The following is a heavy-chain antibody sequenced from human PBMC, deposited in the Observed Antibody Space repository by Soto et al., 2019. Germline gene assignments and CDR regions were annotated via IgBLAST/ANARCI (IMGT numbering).Heavy chain of an antibody. CDR3: ASGSAMGADH. J-gene: IGHJ5*02. CDR1: GVTSSTHT. V-gene: IGHV1-69*06. D-gene: IGHD5-18*01. CDR2: IIPLFGTG. Sequence: SVKVSCKASGVTSSTHTITWVRQAPGQGLEWMGGIIPLFGTGHKAQKFQGRITIIADKSTGTAYMELSSLRSEDTAVYFCASGSAMGADHWGQGTLVTVSS.